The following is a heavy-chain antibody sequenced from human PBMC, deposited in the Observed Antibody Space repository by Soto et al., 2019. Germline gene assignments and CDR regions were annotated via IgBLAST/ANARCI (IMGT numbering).Heavy chain of an antibody. Sequence: QVQLQQWGAGLLKPSENVSLTCAVYGGSFIGYYGTWIRQPPGKGLEWIGEINHSGSTNYNPSLKSRVTIYADTSTTQFSLRLSYVTAADTAVYYCATLGHYDFWSGFRKGTWVDPWGQGTLVTVSS. CDR2: INHSGST. D-gene: IGHD3-3*01. CDR1: GGSFIGYY. CDR3: ATLGHYDFWSGFRKGTWVDP. J-gene: IGHJ5*02. V-gene: IGHV4-34*01.